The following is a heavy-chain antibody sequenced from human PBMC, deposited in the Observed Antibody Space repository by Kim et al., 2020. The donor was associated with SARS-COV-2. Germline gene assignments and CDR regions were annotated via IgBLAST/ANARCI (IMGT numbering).Heavy chain of an antibody. D-gene: IGHD1-7*01. CDR3: ARGVTNYVDP. J-gene: IGHJ5*02. CDR1: GYTFISYA. Sequence: ASVKVSCKASGYTFISYAMHWVRQAPGQRLEYMGWINTGNGNTKYSQSFQGRVTFTRDTSASTAYMELNSLRSEDTAVYYCARGVTNYVDPCGQGTLVTV. V-gene: IGHV1-3*04. CDR2: INTGNGNT.